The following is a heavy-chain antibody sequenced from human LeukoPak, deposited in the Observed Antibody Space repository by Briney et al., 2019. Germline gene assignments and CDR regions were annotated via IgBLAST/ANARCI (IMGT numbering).Heavy chain of an antibody. CDR3: ARAPRDYDFWSGYYRWFDP. V-gene: IGHV1-69*04. J-gene: IGHJ5*02. D-gene: IGHD3-3*01. Sequence: SVNVSCKASGGTFSSYGISWVRQAPGQGLEWMGRIIPILGIANYTQKFQGRVTITADKSTSTAYMELSSLRSEDTAVYYCARAPRDYDFWSGYYRWFDPWGQGTLVTVSS. CDR2: IIPILGIA. CDR1: GGTFSSYG.